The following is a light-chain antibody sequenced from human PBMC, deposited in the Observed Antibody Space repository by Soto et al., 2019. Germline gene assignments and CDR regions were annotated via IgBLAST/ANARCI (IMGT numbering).Light chain of an antibody. CDR1: QNINNY. Sequence: DIQMTQSPSSLSASVGERVTITCRASQNINNYLNWYQQKPGKAPKFLMYAASSLQSGVPSRFSGSGSGTDFTLTINGLQPEDFATYYCQQCYSTPLTFGGGTKVDIK. CDR2: AAS. J-gene: IGKJ4*01. V-gene: IGKV1-39*01. CDR3: QQCYSTPLT.